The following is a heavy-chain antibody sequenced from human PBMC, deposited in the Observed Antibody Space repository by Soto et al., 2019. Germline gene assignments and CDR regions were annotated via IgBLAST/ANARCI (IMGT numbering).Heavy chain of an antibody. D-gene: IGHD3-16*01. J-gene: IGHJ3*01. CDR2: IYYSGST. CDR1: GDSIRSYY. CDR3: ARLSMITFVGIRKDAFDV. Sequence: QVQLQESGPGLVKPSETLSLTCTVSGDSIRSYYWSWIRQPPGKGLEWIGYIYYSGSTNYNPSLKSRVTISVDTSKNQFSLKLSSVTAADTAVYYCARLSMITFVGIRKDAFDVWGQGTMVTVSS. V-gene: IGHV4-59*08.